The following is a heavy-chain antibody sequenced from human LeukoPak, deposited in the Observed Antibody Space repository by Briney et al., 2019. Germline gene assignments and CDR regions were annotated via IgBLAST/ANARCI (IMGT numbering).Heavy chain of an antibody. J-gene: IGHJ4*02. CDR2: ISGSGVGT. Sequence: GGSLRPSCAASGFTFSSYDMNWVRQAPGKGLEWVSTISGSGVGTYYADSVRGRFTISRDNSKNTLYMQMNSLRAEDTAVYYCAKRRFDSSGYHFDDWGQGTLVTVSS. D-gene: IGHD3-22*01. CDR3: AKRRFDSSGYHFDD. V-gene: IGHV3-23*01. CDR1: GFTFSSYD.